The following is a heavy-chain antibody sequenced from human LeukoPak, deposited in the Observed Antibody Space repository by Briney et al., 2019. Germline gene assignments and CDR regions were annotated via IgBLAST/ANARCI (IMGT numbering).Heavy chain of an antibody. CDR2: ISAYNGNT. J-gene: IGHJ4*02. D-gene: IGHD3-9*01. CDR3: ARLRYFDWLLKAVFDY. Sequence: ASVKVSCKASGYTFTSYGISWVRQAPGQGLEWMGWISAYNGNTNYAQKLQGRATMTTDTSTSTAYMELRSLRSDDTAVYYCARLRYFDWLLKAVFDYWGQGTLVTVSS. CDR1: GYTFTSYG. V-gene: IGHV1-18*01.